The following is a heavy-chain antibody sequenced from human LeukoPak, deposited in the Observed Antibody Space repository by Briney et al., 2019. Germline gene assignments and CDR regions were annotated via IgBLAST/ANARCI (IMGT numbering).Heavy chain of an antibody. Sequence: ASVKVSCKASGYTFTGYYMHWVRQAPGQGLEWMGRINPNSGGTNYALKFQGRVTMTRDTSISTAYMELSRLRSDDTAVYYCARDKRAYATWFDPWGQGTLVTVSS. J-gene: IGHJ5*02. V-gene: IGHV1-2*06. D-gene: IGHD2-8*01. CDR2: INPNSGGT. CDR3: ARDKRAYATWFDP. CDR1: GYTFTGYY.